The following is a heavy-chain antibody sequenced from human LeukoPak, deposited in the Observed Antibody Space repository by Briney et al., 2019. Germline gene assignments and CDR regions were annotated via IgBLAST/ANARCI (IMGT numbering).Heavy chain of an antibody. V-gene: IGHV3-30*18. J-gene: IGHJ6*02. CDR3: AKVGSSGKGCMDV. CDR1: GFTFSSYG. Sequence: GGSLRLSCAASGFTFSSYGMHWVRQAPGKGLEWVAVISYDGSNKYYADSVKGRFTISRDNSKNTLYLQMNSLRAEDTALYYCAKVGSSGKGCMDVWGQGTTVTVSS. D-gene: IGHD6-19*01. CDR2: ISYDGSNK.